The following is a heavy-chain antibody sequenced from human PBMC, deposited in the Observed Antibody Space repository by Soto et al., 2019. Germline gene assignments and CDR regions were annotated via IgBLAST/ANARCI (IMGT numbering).Heavy chain of an antibody. CDR1: GFTFSSYA. V-gene: IGHV3-23*01. CDR3: ANRRSYYENYYYYGMDV. CDR2: ISGSGGST. D-gene: IGHD1-26*01. Sequence: GGSLRLSCAASGFTFSSYAMSWVRQAPGKGLEWVSAISGSGGSTYYADSVKGRFTISRDNSKNTLYLQMNSLRAEDTAVYYCANRRSYYENYYYYGMDVWGQGTTVTVSS. J-gene: IGHJ6*02.